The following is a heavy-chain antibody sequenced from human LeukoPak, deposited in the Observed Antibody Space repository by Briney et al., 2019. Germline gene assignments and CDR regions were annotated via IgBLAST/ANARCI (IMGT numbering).Heavy chain of an antibody. J-gene: IGHJ4*02. CDR2: ISWNSGSI. V-gene: IGHV3-9*01. Sequence: GGSLRLSCAASGFTFDDYAMHWVRQAPGKGLEWVSGISWNSGSIGYADSVKGRFTISRDNAKNTLYLQMNSLRADDTAVYYCTRAGEPTFFDYWGQGTLVTVSS. CDR3: TRAGEPTFFDY. D-gene: IGHD3-16*01. CDR1: GFTFDDYA.